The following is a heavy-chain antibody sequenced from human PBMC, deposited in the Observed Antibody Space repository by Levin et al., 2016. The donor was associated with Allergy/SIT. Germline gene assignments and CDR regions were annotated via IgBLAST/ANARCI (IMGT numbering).Heavy chain of an antibody. D-gene: IGHD6-13*01. CDR3: TRVKQQLIPYMDV. J-gene: IGHJ6*03. CDR2: ITSSGTYT. Sequence: WIRQPPGKGLEWVSYITSSGTYTNYADSVKGRFTISRDNAKKSLYLHMDSLGVEDTAVYYCTRVKQQLIPYMDVWGKGTTVTVSS. V-gene: IGHV3-11*06.